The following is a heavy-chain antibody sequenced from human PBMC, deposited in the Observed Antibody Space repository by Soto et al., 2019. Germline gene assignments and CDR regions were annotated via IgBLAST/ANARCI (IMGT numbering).Heavy chain of an antibody. V-gene: IGHV3-30*18. J-gene: IGHJ5*02. CDR3: AKDSYNDSLSNWFDP. CDR2: ISSEGKNK. Sequence: QVKLVESGGGVVQPGRSLRLSCSASGFRFSSFGMHWVRQGPGKGLEWVAVISSEGKNKFYADSVKGRFTISRDNSKNTLSLHIDSLRADDTAVYYCAKDSYNDSLSNWFDPWGQGTLVTVSS. CDR1: GFRFSSFG. D-gene: IGHD3-22*01.